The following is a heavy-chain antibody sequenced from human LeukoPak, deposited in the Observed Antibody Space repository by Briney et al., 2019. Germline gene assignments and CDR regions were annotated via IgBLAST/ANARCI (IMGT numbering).Heavy chain of an antibody. D-gene: IGHD4-23*01. CDR2: IYYSGST. Sequence: SETLSLTCTVSGGSISSSSYYWGWIRQPPGKGLEWIGSIYYSGSTYYNPSLKSRVTISVDTSKNQFSLKLSSVTAADTAVYYCASQSDYGGNSSPFDYWGQGTLVTVSS. V-gene: IGHV4-39*01. CDR3: ASQSDYGGNSSPFDY. J-gene: IGHJ4*02. CDR1: GGSISSSSYY.